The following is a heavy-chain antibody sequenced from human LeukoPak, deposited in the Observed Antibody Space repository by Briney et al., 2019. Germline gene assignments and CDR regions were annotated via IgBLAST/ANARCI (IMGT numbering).Heavy chain of an antibody. CDR2: ISYDGSNK. Sequence: PGRSLRLSCAASGFTFSSYAMHWVRQAPGKGLEWVAVISYDGSNKYYADSVKGRFTISRDNSKNTLYLQMNSLRAEDTAVYYCARDSEGVGNYFDYWGQGILVTVSS. CDR3: ARDSEGVGNYFDY. J-gene: IGHJ4*02. V-gene: IGHV3-30-3*01. D-gene: IGHD2-15*01. CDR1: GFTFSSYA.